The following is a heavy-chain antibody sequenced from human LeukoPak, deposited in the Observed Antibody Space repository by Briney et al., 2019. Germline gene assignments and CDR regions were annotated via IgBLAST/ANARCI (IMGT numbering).Heavy chain of an antibody. D-gene: IGHD4-17*01. CDR2: IRYDGSNK. J-gene: IGHJ4*02. Sequence: GRSLRLSCAASGFTFSSYGMHWVRQAPGKGLKWVAFIRYDGSNKYYADSVKGRFTISRDNSKNTLYLQMNSLRAEDTAVYYCAKDKRKTTVTTLDYWGQGTLVTVSS. CDR1: GFTFSSYG. CDR3: AKDKRKTTVTTLDY. V-gene: IGHV3-30*02.